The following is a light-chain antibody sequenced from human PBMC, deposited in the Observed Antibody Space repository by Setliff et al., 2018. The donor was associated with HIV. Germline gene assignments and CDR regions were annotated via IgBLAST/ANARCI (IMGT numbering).Light chain of an antibody. J-gene: IGLJ1*01. CDR3: CSLAGGNTYI. Sequence: QSALTQPASVSGSPGQSITISCTGTSSDVGTYHFVSWYQQHPGKAPKLIIFEGTKRLSGVSNRFSGSNSGNTASLTISGLQPEDEADYYCCSLAGGNTYIFGSGTKVTVL. CDR1: SSDVGTYHF. V-gene: IGLV2-23*01. CDR2: EGT.